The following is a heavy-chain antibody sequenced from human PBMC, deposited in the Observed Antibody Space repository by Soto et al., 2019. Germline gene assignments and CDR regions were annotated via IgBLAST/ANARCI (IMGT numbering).Heavy chain of an antibody. CDR3: ARLYCSASSCYSVGAFDI. V-gene: IGHV3-33*01. J-gene: IGHJ3*02. Sequence: PGWSLRLSCAASGFTFSSYGRHWVRQARGKGLGWVALIWFDGSDKYYTESVKGRFTISRDNSKSTLYLQMNSLRAEDTAVYYWARLYCSASSCYSVGAFDIRGQGTMVTVSS. CDR2: IWFDGSDK. CDR1: GFTFSSYG. D-gene: IGHD2-15*01.